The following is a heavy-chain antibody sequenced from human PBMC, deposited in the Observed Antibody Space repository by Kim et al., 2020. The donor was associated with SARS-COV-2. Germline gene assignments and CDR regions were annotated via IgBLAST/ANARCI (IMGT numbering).Heavy chain of an antibody. D-gene: IGHD5-12*01. CDR3: ARDRDGYNSFDY. CDR2: ISSSGHT. J-gene: IGHJ4*02. V-gene: IGHV3-11*06. CDR1: GFSFSDNY. Sequence: GGSLRLSCAASGFSFSDNYMTWIRQSPGQGLEWVSDISSSGHTTYTDSVKGRFTISRDNAKKSLYLQMNSRRVEDTAVYYCARDRDGYNSFDYWGQGTLVTVST.